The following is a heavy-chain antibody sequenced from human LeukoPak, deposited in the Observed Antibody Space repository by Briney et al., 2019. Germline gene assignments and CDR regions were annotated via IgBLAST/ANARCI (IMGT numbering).Heavy chain of an antibody. CDR2: INAYNGNT. D-gene: IGHD6-13*01. J-gene: IGHJ3*02. V-gene: IGHV1-18*01. CDR3: ARELSSSWYSAFDI. Sequence: ASVKVSCKASGYTFTSYGISGVRQAPGQGLEWMGWINAYNGNTNYAQKHQGRVTMTTDTSTSTAYMELRRLRSDDTAVYYCARELSSSWYSAFDIWGQGTMVTVSS. CDR1: GYTFTSYG.